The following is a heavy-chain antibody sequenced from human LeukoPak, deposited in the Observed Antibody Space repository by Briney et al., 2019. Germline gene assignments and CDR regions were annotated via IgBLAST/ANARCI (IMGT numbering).Heavy chain of an antibody. V-gene: IGHV1-8*01. CDR2: VNPNSGNT. Sequence: ASVKVSCKASGYTFTNFDINWVRQATGQGLEWMGWVNPNSGNTGYAQKFQGRVTMTRNTSIRTAYMELSSLRSEDTAVYYCARGRSSWTRVFDYWGLGTLVTVSS. J-gene: IGHJ4*02. CDR3: ARGRSSWTRVFDY. CDR1: GYTFTNFD. D-gene: IGHD6-13*01.